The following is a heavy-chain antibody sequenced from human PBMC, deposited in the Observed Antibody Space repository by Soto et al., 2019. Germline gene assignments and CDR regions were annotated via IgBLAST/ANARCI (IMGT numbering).Heavy chain of an antibody. CDR1: GDTFSFYS. J-gene: IGHJ4*02. D-gene: IGHD3-10*01. CDR3: ATSYGSGYRAFDY. Sequence: QVQLVQSGAEVKRPGSSVKVSCKASGDTFSFYSINWVRQAPGLGLEWMGRVNPILSMSNYAQRFQGRVTITSNKSTSTAYMELSGLRSEDTDMYYCATSYGSGYRAFDYWGQGALVTVSS. CDR2: VNPILSMS. V-gene: IGHV1-69*04.